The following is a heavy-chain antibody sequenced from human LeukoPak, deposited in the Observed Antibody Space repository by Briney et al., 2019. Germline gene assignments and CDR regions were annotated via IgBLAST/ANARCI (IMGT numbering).Heavy chain of an antibody. Sequence: ASVKVSCKTSGYTFTSYYMHWVRQAPGQGLEWMGIINPSGGSTSYAQKFQGRVTMTRDMSTSTAYMELSRLRSDDTAVYYCARWLQMYYYYYMDVWGKGTTVTISS. CDR3: ARWLQMYYYYYMDV. CDR2: INPSGGST. D-gene: IGHD5-24*01. CDR1: GYTFTSYY. V-gene: IGHV1-46*01. J-gene: IGHJ6*03.